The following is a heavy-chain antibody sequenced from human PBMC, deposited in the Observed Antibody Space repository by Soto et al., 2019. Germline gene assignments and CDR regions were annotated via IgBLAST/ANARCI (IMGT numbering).Heavy chain of an antibody. CDR3: ARFGRMGVDH. Sequence: QVHLQQWGAGLLKPSETLSLSCTVSGASFSEYYWSWSRHPPGKGLEWIGETNHRGVTHYNRSLKSRVTISVETSKNQFSLRLSSVTAADPGVYYCARFGRMGVDHWGQGTLVIVSS. J-gene: IGHJ4*02. CDR1: GASFSEYY. V-gene: IGHV4-34*01. D-gene: IGHD3-16*01. CDR2: TNHRGVT.